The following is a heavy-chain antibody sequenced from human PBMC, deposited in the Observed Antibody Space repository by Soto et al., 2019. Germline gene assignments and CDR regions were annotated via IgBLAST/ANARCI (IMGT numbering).Heavy chain of an antibody. J-gene: IGHJ6*02. CDR1: GFTFSSCG. Sequence: QVQLVESGGGVVQPGRSLRVSCAASGFTFSSCGMHWVRQAPGKGLEWVAVISYDGSNKYYGDSVKGRFTISRDNSKNTLYLQMNSLRAEDTAVYYCAKDTATTLGYYYGLVVWGQGTTVTVSS. D-gene: IGHD4-17*01. V-gene: IGHV3-30*18. CDR3: AKDTATTLGYYYGLVV. CDR2: ISYDGSNK.